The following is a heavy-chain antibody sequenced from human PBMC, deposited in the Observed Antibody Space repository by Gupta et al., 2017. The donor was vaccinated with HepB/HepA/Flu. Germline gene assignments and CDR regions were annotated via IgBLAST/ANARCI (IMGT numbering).Heavy chain of an antibody. CDR1: GFPLRNAW. V-gene: IGHV3-15*01. D-gene: IGHD1-26*01. CDR3: TTESWELQLGSDH. CDR2: IKMRSDGGAA. Sequence: EVQLVESGGGLVKPGGSLRLSCVVSGFPLRNAWMSWVRQAPGKALEWVGLIKMRSDGGAAEYAATVRGRFTISRDDSKNRLYLQMNNLKTEDTGLYYCTTESWELQLGSDHWGQGTLVTVSA. J-gene: IGHJ4*02.